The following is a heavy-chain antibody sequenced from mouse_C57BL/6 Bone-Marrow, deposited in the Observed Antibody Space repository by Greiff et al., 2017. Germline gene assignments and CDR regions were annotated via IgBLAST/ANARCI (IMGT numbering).Heavy chain of an antibody. CDR2: IDPENGDT. Sequence: EVQLQQSGAELVRPGASVKLSCTASGFNIKDDYMHWVKQRPEQGLEWIGWIDPENGDTEYASKFQGKATITADTSSNTAYLQLSSLTSEDTAVYYCTTRRGSNYVGYFDYWGQGTTLTVSS. J-gene: IGHJ2*01. D-gene: IGHD2-5*01. CDR3: TTRRGSNYVGYFDY. CDR1: GFNIKDDY. V-gene: IGHV14-4*01.